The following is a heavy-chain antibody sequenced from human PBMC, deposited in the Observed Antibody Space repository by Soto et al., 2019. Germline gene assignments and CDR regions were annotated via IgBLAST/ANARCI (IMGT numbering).Heavy chain of an antibody. Sequence: PSETLSLTCTVSGGSISSSYWSWIRQPPGKGLEWIGYIYDSGSTYYNPSLKSRVTMSVDTSKNQFSLKLSSVTAADTAVYYCARAPRGNYGYPSYFDYWGQGTLVTVSS. CDR1: GGSISSSY. CDR3: ARAPRGNYGYPSYFDY. J-gene: IGHJ4*02. D-gene: IGHD3-10*01. V-gene: IGHV4-59*01. CDR2: IYDSGST.